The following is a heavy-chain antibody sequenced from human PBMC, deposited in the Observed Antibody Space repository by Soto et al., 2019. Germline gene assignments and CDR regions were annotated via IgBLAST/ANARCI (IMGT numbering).Heavy chain of an antibody. D-gene: IGHD6-13*01. Sequence: QVQLVESGGGVVQPGRSLRLSCAASGFTFSSYGMHWVRQAPGKGLEWVAVIWYDGSNKYYADSVKGRFTISRDNSKNTLYLQMNRLRAEDTDVYSCARDGIAAAGTDYWGQGTLVTVSS. CDR3: ARDGIAAAGTDY. CDR2: IWYDGSNK. V-gene: IGHV3-33*01. J-gene: IGHJ4*02. CDR1: GFTFSSYG.